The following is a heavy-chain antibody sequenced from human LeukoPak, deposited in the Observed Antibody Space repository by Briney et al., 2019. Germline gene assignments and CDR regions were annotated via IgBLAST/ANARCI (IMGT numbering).Heavy chain of an antibody. Sequence: SETLSLTCTVSGVSISSSNSYWGWIRQPPGKRLEWIGSIYYTGNTYYNASLKSRVTISIDTSKNQISLRLTSVTATDTAMYYCARQTGSGLFTLPGGQGTLVTVSS. J-gene: IGHJ4*02. D-gene: IGHD3/OR15-3a*01. V-gene: IGHV4-39*01. CDR2: IYYTGNT. CDR3: ARQTGSGLFTLP. CDR1: GVSISSSNSY.